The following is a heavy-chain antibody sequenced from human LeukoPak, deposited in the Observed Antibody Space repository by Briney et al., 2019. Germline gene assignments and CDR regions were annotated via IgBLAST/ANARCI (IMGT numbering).Heavy chain of an antibody. Sequence: APVKVSCKASGYTFTGYYMHWVRQAPGQGLEWMGWINPNSGGTNYAQKFQGRVTMTRDTSISTAYMELSRLRSDDTAVYYCAREDVKRGDFWSTYPHNHYYYMDVWGKGTTVTVSS. J-gene: IGHJ6*03. CDR1: GYTFTGYY. CDR2: INPNSGGT. D-gene: IGHD3-3*01. CDR3: AREDVKRGDFWSTYPHNHYYYMDV. V-gene: IGHV1-2*02.